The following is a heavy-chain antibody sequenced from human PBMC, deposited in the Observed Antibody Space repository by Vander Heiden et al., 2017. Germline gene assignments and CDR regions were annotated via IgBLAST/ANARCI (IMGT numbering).Heavy chain of an antibody. CDR1: GGSISSYY. CDR3: ARDRDGYNFDY. Sequence: QVQLQESGPGLVKPSETLSLTCTGSGGSISSYYWSWIRQPPGKGMEWIGYIYYSGSTNYNPSLKSRVTISVDTSKNQFSLKLSSVTAADTAVYYCARDRDGYNFDYWGQGTLVTVSS. CDR2: IYYSGST. D-gene: IGHD5-12*01. V-gene: IGHV4-59*01. J-gene: IGHJ4*02.